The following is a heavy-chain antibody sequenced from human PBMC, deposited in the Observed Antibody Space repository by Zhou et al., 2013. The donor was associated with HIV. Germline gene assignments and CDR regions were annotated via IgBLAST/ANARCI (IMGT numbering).Heavy chain of an antibody. CDR3: ARSGQQLLATYYYYYMDV. V-gene: IGHV1-18*01. D-gene: IGHD3-16*01. CDR1: GYTITDYY. J-gene: IGHJ6*04. CDR2: ISVQNGNT. Sequence: QVQLVQSGAELRKPGASVKVSCKASGYTITDYYLHWVRQAPGQGPEWMGWISVQNGNTNYAQKFQGRVTMTTETLTSTAYMELRSLRSDDTAVYFCARSGQQLLATYYYYYMDVWGKGTTVVVSS.